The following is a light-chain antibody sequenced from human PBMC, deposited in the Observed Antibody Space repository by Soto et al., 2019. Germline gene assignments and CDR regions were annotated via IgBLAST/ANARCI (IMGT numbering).Light chain of an antibody. CDR1: QSVSSSY. V-gene: IGKV3-20*01. CDR2: GAS. J-gene: IGKJ1*01. Sequence: EIVLTQSPGTLSLSPWERATLSCRASQSVSSSYLAWYQQKPGQAPRLLIYGASSRATGIPDRFSGSGSGTDFTLTISRLEPEDFAVYYCQRYGGFGQGTKVDIK. CDR3: QRYGG.